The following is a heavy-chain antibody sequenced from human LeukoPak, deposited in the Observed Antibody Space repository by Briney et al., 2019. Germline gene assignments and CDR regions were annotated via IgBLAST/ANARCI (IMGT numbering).Heavy chain of an antibody. V-gene: IGHV3-23*01. J-gene: IGHJ4*02. CDR3: ARDDGAGVDY. CDR1: GFTFSSYA. CDR2: ISGSGGST. Sequence: GGSLRLSCAASGFTFSSYAMSWVRQAPGKGLEWVSAISGSGGSTYYADSVKGRFTISRDNYKNTLYLQMNSMRAEDTAVYYCARDDGAGVDYWGQGTLVTVSS. D-gene: IGHD3-10*01.